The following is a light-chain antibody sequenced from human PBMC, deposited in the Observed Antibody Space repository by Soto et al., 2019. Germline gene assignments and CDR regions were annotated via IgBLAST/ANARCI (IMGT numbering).Light chain of an antibody. J-gene: IGKJ2*01. CDR3: QQYGGSPPYT. V-gene: IGKV3-20*01. Sequence: EIVLTQSPGTLSLSPGERATLSCRASQGLSSSYLAWYQQKPGQAPRLLIYGASSRATGIPDRFSGSRSGTGFTLTISRLEPEDFAVYYCQQYGGSPPYTFGQGTKVEIK. CDR2: GAS. CDR1: QGLSSSY.